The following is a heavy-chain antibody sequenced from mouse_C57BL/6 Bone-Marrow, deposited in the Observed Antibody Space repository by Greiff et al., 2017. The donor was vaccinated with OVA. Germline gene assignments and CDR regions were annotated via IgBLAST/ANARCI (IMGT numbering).Heavy chain of an antibody. Sequence: EVQLQQSGSELVKPGASVKISCKASGYSFTDYNMNWVKQSNGKSLEWIGVINPNYGTTSYNQKFKGKATLTVDQSSSTAYMQLNSLTSEDSAVYYCARSIYYGYFFYAMDYWGQGTSVTVSS. CDR1: GYSFTDYN. D-gene: IGHD2-3*01. V-gene: IGHV1-39*01. CDR3: ARSIYYGYFFYAMDY. CDR2: INPNYGTT. J-gene: IGHJ4*01.